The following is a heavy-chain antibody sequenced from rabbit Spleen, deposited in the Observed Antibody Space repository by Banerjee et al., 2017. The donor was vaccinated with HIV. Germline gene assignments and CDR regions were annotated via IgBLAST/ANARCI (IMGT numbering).Heavy chain of an antibody. Sequence: QEQLVESGGGLVKPEGSLTLTCKASGFSFSDRDVMCWVRQAPGKGLEWIGCINTATGKDVYANWVNGRFTISSDNAQNTVDLQMNSLTAADTATYFCARGPPYAGYAGYGYVYLSLWGPGTLVTV. J-gene: IGHJ4*01. V-gene: IGHV1S47*01. CDR2: INTATGKD. CDR3: ARGPPYAGYAGYGYVYLSL. CDR1: GFSFSDRDV. D-gene: IGHD6-1*01.